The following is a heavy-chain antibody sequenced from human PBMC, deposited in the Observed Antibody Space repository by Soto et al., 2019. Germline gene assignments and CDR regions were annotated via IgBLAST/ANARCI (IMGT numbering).Heavy chain of an antibody. CDR3: AIYGAVAGNMNFDY. J-gene: IGHJ4*02. Sequence: QVQLVQSGAEVKKPGASVKVSCKSSGYTCTTHGMHWVCQAPGQRLAWMGWFNAGSGSTKYSQKLQGRVTITRDTSASTAYMELSTLKSEDSAVYDCAIYGAVAGNMNFDYWGQGTLVTVSS. D-gene: IGHD6-19*01. V-gene: IGHV1-3*01. CDR1: GYTCTTHG. CDR2: FNAGSGST.